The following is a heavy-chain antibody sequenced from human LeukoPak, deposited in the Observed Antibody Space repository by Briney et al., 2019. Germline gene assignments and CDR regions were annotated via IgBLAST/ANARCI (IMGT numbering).Heavy chain of an antibody. CDR1: GGSISSYY. CDR2: IYTSGST. D-gene: IGHD2-21*02. CDR3: SRAADCDYYYYYYMDV. Sequence: PSETLSLTCTVSGGSISSYYWSWVRQPAGKGLEWIGRIYTSGSTNYNPSLKSRVTMSVDTSKNQFSLKLSSVTAADTAVYYCSRAADCDYYYYYYMDVWVKGTTVTVSS. J-gene: IGHJ6*03. V-gene: IGHV4-4*07.